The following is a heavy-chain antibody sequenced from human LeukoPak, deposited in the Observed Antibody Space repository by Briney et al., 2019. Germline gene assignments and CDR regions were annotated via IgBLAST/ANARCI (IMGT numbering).Heavy chain of an antibody. V-gene: IGHV3-7*01. Sequence: GGSLRLSCAASGFIFGDYWMTWVRQAPGKGLEWVANIKQDGSEEHYVDSVKGRFTISRDNARNSLFVQMNSLRVEDTALYYCARGARGSSSGYSWFDSWGQGTLVTVSS. CDR1: GFIFGDYW. CDR2: IKQDGSEE. J-gene: IGHJ5*01. D-gene: IGHD3-22*01. CDR3: ARGARGSSSGYSWFDS.